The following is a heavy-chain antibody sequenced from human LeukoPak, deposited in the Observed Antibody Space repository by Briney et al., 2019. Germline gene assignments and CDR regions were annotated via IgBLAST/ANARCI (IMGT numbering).Heavy chain of an antibody. CDR1: GGSFSDYY. CDR3: ASHYSSGSYRYTGSFDS. CDR2: INHSGTT. V-gene: IGHV4-34*01. D-gene: IGHD3-16*02. J-gene: IGHJ4*02. Sequence: SETLSLTCAVDGGSFSDYYWSWIRQPPGKGLEWIGEINHSGTTNYSPSLKSRVSISVDTSKNQFSLKLTSVTAADAAMYYCASHYSSGSYRYTGSFDSWGQGMLVNVSS.